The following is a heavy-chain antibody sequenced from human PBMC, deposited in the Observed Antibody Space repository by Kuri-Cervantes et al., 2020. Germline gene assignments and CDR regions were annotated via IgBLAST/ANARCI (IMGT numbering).Heavy chain of an antibody. CDR1: GFTFDDYG. D-gene: IGHD3-22*01. Sequence: GESLKISCAASGFTFDDYGMSWVRQAPGKGLEWVSGINWNGGSTGYADSVKGRFTISRDNAKNSLYLQMNSLRAEDTALYYCAKGVVVTRYGMDVWGQGTTVTVSS. CDR3: AKGVVVTRYGMDV. CDR2: INWNGGST. V-gene: IGHV3-20*04. J-gene: IGHJ6*02.